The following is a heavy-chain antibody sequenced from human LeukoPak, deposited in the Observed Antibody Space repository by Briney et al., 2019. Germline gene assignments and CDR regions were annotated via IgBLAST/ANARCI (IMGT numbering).Heavy chain of an antibody. Sequence: GGSLRLSCAASGFTFSSHWMHWVRQVPGKGLVWVSRIDSDGSNTNYADPVKGRFTISRDNAKNTLYLQMNSLRAEDTAVYYCVRGLRHCSGGDCYPLDYWGQGTLVTVSS. J-gene: IGHJ4*02. D-gene: IGHD2-21*01. CDR3: VRGLRHCSGGDCYPLDY. CDR1: GFTFSSHW. CDR2: IDSDGSNT. V-gene: IGHV3-74*01.